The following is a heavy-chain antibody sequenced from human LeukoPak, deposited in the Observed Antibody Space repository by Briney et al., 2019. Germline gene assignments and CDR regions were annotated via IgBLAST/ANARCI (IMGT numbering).Heavy chain of an antibody. CDR3: AKGAYDYVWGAHFDY. CDR2: ISGSGGST. V-gene: IGHV3-23*01. D-gene: IGHD3-16*01. J-gene: IGHJ4*02. Sequence: GGSLRLSCAASGVTFSSYAMNWVRQAPGKGLEWVAAISGSGGSTYYADSVKGRFTISTDNSKNPLYLQMTSLSAEDTPVYYCAKGAYDYVWGAHFDYWGQGTLVTVSS. CDR1: GVTFSSYA.